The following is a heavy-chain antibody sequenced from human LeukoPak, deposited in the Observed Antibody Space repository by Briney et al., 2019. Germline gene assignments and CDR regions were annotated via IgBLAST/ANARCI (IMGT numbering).Heavy chain of an antibody. V-gene: IGHV4-30-4*02. D-gene: IGHD1-1*01. CDR2: IYYSGST. Sequence: SETLSLTCTVSGGSISSGDYYWSWIRQPPGKGLEWIGYIYYSGSTYYNPSLKSRVTISVDTSKNQFSLKLSSVTAADTAVYYCARAPTGTFWFDPWGQGTLVTVSS. CDR3: ARAPTGTFWFDP. CDR1: GGSISSGDYY. J-gene: IGHJ5*02.